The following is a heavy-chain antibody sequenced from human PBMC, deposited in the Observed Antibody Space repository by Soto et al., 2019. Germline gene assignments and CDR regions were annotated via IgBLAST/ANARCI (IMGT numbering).Heavy chain of an antibody. CDR3: AREARYDRGVYHYEGIDY. CDR1: GFSFSDYS. CDR2: VSAGGDYR. V-gene: IGHV3-23*01. D-gene: IGHD3-22*01. Sequence: EVQLLQSGGGLAQPGGSLTLSCAASGFSFSDYSMNWVRRAPGKGLEWVSAVSAGGDYRHYADSVKGRFTISRDKSKNTLFLQMNSLRAEDTARYYCAREARYDRGVYHYEGIDYWGQGTLVTVSS. J-gene: IGHJ4*02.